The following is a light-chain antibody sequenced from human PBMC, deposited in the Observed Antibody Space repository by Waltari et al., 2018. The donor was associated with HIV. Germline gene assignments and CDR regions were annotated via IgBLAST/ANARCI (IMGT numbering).Light chain of an antibody. CDR1: SSKFGNDF. CDR3: GTWDTSLGAGV. V-gene: IGLV1-51*01. J-gene: IGLJ3*02. Sequence: QSVLTQPPSVSAAPGQKVTISCSGSSSKFGNDFVSWYQHLPGAAPKLLIYGSDRRPSVIPDRFSGSKSGTSATLGITGLQTGDEADYYCGTWDTSLGAGVFGGGTKLTVL. CDR2: GSD.